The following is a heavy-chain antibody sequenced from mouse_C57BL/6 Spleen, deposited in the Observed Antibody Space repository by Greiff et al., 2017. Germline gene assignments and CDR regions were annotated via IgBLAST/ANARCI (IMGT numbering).Heavy chain of an antibody. CDR3: ARNSGAYYSNFWFAY. CDR2: IWSGGST. J-gene: IGHJ3*01. V-gene: IGHV2-2*01. CDR1: GFSLTSYG. Sequence: QVQLQQSGPGLVQPSQSLSITCTVSGFSLTSYGVHWVRQSPGKGLEWLGVIWSGGSTDYNAAFISRLSISKDNSKSKVFFKMNSLQADDTAIYYCARNSGAYYSNFWFAYWGQGTLVTVSA. D-gene: IGHD2-5*01.